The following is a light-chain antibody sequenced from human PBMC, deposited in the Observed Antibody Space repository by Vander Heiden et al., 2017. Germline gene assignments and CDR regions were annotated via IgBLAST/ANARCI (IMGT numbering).Light chain of an antibody. CDR3: QSADSSGTYV. J-gene: IGLJ1*01. Sequence: SYELTTPPSVSVSPGQTARITCSGDALPKQYAYWYQQKPGQAPVLVIYKDSERPSGIPERFSGSSSGTTVTLTISGVQAEDEADYYCQSADSSGTYVFGTGTKVTVL. V-gene: IGLV3-25*03. CDR1: ALPKQY. CDR2: KDS.